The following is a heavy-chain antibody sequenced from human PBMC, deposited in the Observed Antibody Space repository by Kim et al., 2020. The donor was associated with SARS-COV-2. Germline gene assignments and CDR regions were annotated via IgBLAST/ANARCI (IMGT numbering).Heavy chain of an antibody. J-gene: IGHJ4*02. V-gene: IGHV5-51*01. CDR3: ARGTPLDY. CDR2: RDSDT. Sequence: RDSDTRYSPSFQGQVTISADKSSSTAYLQGSSLKASDSAMYYCARGTPLDYWGQGTLVTVSS.